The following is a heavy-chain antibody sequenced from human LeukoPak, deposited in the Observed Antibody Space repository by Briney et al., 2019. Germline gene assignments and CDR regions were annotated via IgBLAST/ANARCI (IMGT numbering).Heavy chain of an antibody. J-gene: IGHJ6*03. CDR3: VSQHCSSTSCYSDYYYYYMDV. CDR2: IRYDGSNK. V-gene: IGHV3-30*02. Sequence: GGSLRLSCAASGFTFSSYGMHWVRQAPGKGLEWVAFIRYDGSNKYYADSVKGRFTISRDNSKNTLYLQMNSLRAEDTAVYYCVSQHCSSTSCYSDYYYYYMDVWGKGTTVTVSS. CDR1: GFTFSSYG. D-gene: IGHD2-2*01.